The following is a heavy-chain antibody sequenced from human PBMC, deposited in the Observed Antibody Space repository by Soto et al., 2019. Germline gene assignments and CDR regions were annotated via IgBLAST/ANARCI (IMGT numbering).Heavy chain of an antibody. Sequence: GGSLRLSCAASGFTFDDYAMHWVRQAPGKGLEWVSGISWNSGSIGYADSVKGRFTISRDNAKNSLYLQMNSLRAEDTALYYCEKEATRQLTTPIDYWGQGTLVTVSS. CDR3: EKEATRQLTTPIDY. V-gene: IGHV3-9*01. CDR1: GFTFDDYA. J-gene: IGHJ4*02. CDR2: ISWNSGSI. D-gene: IGHD4-17*01.